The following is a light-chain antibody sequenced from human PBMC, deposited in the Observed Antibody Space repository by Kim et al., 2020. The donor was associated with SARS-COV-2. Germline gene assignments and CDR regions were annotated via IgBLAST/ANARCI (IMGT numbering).Light chain of an antibody. Sequence: GQRGTISCSGSSSNSGSKYVYWYRQLPGTAPKLLIYRNDQRPSGVPDRFSGSKSGTSASRAISGLRSEDEADYSCAAWDDSLSGLVFGGGTQLTVL. CDR1: SSNSGSKY. CDR3: AAWDDSLSGLV. V-gene: IGLV1-47*01. CDR2: RND. J-gene: IGLJ2*01.